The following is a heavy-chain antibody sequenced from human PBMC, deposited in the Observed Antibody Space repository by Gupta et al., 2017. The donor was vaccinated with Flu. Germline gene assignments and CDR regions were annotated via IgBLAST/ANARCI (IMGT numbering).Heavy chain of an antibody. D-gene: IGHD2-15*01. Sequence: EVQLVESGGGLVQPGGSLRLSCAASGFTFSSYDMNWVRQAPGKGLEWVSYISSSGSTIYYADSVKGRFTISRDNAKNSLYLQMNSLRAEDTAVYYCAVEMLAGSGGSLGFDYWGQGTLVTVSS. CDR1: GFTFSSYD. V-gene: IGHV3-48*03. CDR2: ISSSGSTI. CDR3: AVEMLAGSGGSLGFDY. J-gene: IGHJ4*02.